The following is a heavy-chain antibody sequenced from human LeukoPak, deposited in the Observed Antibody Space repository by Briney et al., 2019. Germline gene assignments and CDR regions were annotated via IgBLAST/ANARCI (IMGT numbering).Heavy chain of an antibody. V-gene: IGHV3-30*02. D-gene: IGHD6-19*01. CDR3: AKDADSSGWYCDY. Sequence: GGSLRLSCAASGFTFSSYGMHWVRQAPGKGLEWMAFIRYDGSNKYYADSVKGRFTISRDNSKNTLYLQMNSLRAEDTAVYYCAKDADSSGWYCDYWGQGTLVTVSS. CDR1: GFTFSSYG. J-gene: IGHJ4*02. CDR2: IRYDGSNK.